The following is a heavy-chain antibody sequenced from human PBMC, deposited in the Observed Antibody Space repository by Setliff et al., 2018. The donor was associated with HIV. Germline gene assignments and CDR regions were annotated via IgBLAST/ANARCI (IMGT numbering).Heavy chain of an antibody. CDR2: IKSKTDGGTA. J-gene: IGHJ4*02. CDR3: AKEVLEIAVAAS. D-gene: IGHD6-19*01. Sequence: AGGSLRLSCAASGFTFNDAWMNWVRQAPGKGLEWVGRIKSKTDGGTADYAAPVKGRFTISRDDSKSTVYLQMNSLKTEDTAVYYCAKEVLEIAVAASWGQGTLVTVSS. V-gene: IGHV3-15*01. CDR1: GFTFNDAW.